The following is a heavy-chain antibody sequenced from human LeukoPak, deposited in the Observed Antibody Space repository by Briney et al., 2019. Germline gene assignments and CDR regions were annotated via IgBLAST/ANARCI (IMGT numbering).Heavy chain of an antibody. CDR3: ASRGYSGYSFFDY. Sequence: SETLSLTCTVSGGSISSYYWSWFRRPPGKGLGWIGYIYYSGSTNYNPSLKSRVTISVDTSKNQFSLKLSSVTAADTAVYYCASRGYSGYSFFDYWGQGTLVTVSS. CDR2: IYYSGST. V-gene: IGHV4-59*13. D-gene: IGHD5-12*01. CDR1: GGSISSYY. J-gene: IGHJ4*02.